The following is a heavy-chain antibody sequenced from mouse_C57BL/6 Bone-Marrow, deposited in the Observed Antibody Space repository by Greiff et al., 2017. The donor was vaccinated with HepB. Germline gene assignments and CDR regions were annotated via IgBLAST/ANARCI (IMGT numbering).Heavy chain of an antibody. V-gene: IGHV7-3*01. CDR3: ARYYYGSSYWYFDV. D-gene: IGHD1-1*01. J-gene: IGHJ1*03. CDR1: GFTFTDYY. Sequence: FVHPFFSLILSCAASGFTFTDYYMSWVRQPPGKALEWLVFIRNKANGYTTEYSASVKGRFTISRDNSQSILYLQMNALRAEDSATYYCARYYYGSSYWYFDVWGTGTTVTVSS. CDR2: IRNKANGYTT.